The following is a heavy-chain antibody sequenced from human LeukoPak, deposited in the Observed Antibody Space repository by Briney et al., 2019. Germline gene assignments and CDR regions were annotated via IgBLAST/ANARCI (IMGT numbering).Heavy chain of an antibody. CDR3: AKDDGYNFFVY. V-gene: IGHV3-23*01. CDR2: ITGSGGST. J-gene: IGHJ4*02. CDR1: GFTFSTYP. Sequence: GGSLRLSCAASGFTFSTYPMSWVRQAPGKGLEWVSSITGSGGSTYHADSVKSRFTISRDNSKNTLYLQMNSLRAEDTAVYYCAKDDGYNFFVYWGQGTLVTVSS. D-gene: IGHD5-24*01.